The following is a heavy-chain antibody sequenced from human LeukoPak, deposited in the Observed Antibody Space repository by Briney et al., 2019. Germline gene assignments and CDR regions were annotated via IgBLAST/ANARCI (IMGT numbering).Heavy chain of an antibody. V-gene: IGHV1-18*01. CDR2: ISAYNGNT. D-gene: IGHD2-15*01. J-gene: IGHJ5*02. CDR1: GYTFTSYG. CDR3: ARVYRYCSGGSCYSPYGP. Sequence: GASVKVSCKASGYTFTSYGISWVRQAPGQGLEWMGWISAYNGNTNYAQKLQGRVTMARNTSISTAYMELSSLRSEDTAVYYCARVYRYCSGGSCYSPYGPWGQGTLVTVSS.